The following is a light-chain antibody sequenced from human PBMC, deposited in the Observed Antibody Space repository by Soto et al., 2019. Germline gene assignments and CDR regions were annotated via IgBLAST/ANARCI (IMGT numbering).Light chain of an antibody. J-gene: IGKJ2*01. CDR2: SAS. V-gene: IGKV1-9*01. CDR1: QGISSY. CDR3: QQYSSFYT. Sequence: DIQLTQSPSFLSASVGDRVTITCRASQGISSYLAWYQQKPGKAPKLLIYSASTLQSGVPSRFSGSGSGTEFTLTISSLQPEDFATYYCQQYSSFYTFGRGTKLEIK.